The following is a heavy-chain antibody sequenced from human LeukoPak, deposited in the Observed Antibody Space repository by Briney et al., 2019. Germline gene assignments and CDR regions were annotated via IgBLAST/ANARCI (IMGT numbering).Heavy chain of an antibody. CDR3: ARYSNGLWYFQH. CDR2: IYYSGST. CDR1: GGSISSYY. J-gene: IGHJ1*01. D-gene: IGHD4-4*01. V-gene: IGHV4-59*01. Sequence: RTSETLSLTCTVSGGSISSYYWSWIRQPPGKGLEWIGYIYYSGSTNYNPSLKSRVTISVDTSKNQFSLKLSSVTAADTAVYYCARYSNGLWYFQHWGQAPWSPSPQ.